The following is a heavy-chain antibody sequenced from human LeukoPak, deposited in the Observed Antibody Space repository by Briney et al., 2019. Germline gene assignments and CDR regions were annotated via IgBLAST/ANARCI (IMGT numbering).Heavy chain of an antibody. CDR2: IYYSGST. CDR3: ARGGSVGATGYYYYYMDV. V-gene: IGHV4-39*07. Sequence: PSETLSLTCTVAGGSIISSSYYWGWIRQPPGKGLEWIGSIYYSGSTYYNPSLKSRVTISVDTSKNQFSLKLSSVTAADTAVYYCARGGSVGATGYYYYYMDVWGKGTTVTVSS. CDR1: GGSIISSSYY. D-gene: IGHD1-26*01. J-gene: IGHJ6*03.